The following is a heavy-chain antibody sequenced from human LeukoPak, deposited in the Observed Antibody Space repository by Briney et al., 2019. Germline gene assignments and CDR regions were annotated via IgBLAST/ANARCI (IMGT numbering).Heavy chain of an antibody. D-gene: IGHD3-10*01. J-gene: IGHJ4*02. V-gene: IGHV3-30-3*01. CDR1: GFAFRNYV. Sequence: GGSLRLSCAASGFAFRNYVIHWVRQAPGKGLEWVAVTSSDLNVKLYADSVKGRFTISRDNSRSTLYLQMNSLRPEDTAIYYCAREGYYGSGSPPSLYFDYWGQGTLVTVSS. CDR3: AREGYYGSGSPPSLYFDY. CDR2: TSSDLNVK.